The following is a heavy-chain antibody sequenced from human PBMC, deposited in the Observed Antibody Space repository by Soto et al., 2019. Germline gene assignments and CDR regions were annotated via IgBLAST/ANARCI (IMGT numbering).Heavy chain of an antibody. Sequence: SETLSLTCTVSGGSISSGGYYWSWIRQHPGKGLERIGYIYYSGSTYYNPSLKSRVTISVDTSKNQFSLKLSSVTAADTAVYYCARTEQLVPWFDPWGQGALVTVSS. CDR2: IYYSGST. V-gene: IGHV4-31*03. J-gene: IGHJ5*02. CDR3: ARTEQLVPWFDP. CDR1: GGSISSGGYY. D-gene: IGHD6-6*01.